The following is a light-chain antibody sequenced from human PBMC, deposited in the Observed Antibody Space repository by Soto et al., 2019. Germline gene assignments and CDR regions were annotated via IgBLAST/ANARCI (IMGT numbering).Light chain of an antibody. CDR2: KVN. CDR3: CSYAGSGPCV. Sequence: QSALTQPASVSGSPGQSITISCTGTTSSVGTYNLVSWYQQHPGKVPKLMISKVNERPSGVSNRSPGSNSGNTASLTISGLQPEDEADYYCCSYAGSGPCVFGTGTKLTVL. CDR1: TSSVGTYNL. V-gene: IGLV2-23*02. J-gene: IGLJ1*01.